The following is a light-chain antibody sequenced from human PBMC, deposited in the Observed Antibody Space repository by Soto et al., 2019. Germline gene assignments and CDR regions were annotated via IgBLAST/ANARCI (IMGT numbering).Light chain of an antibody. CDR2: HAS. V-gene: IGKV3-15*01. CDR3: QQFNRWPPFT. CDR1: QSVYRN. Sequence: EVVMTQSPATLSISPGEGVTLSCRASQSVYRNLAWYQQRPGQAPRLLFFHASTRATGVPARFTASGSGTEFTLTISNLESEDFGTYYCQQFNRWPPFTFGPGTRVEIK. J-gene: IGKJ3*01.